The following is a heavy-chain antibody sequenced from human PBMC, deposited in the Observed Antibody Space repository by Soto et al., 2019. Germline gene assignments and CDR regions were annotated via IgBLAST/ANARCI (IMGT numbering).Heavy chain of an antibody. J-gene: IGHJ5*02. CDR2: IFPSDSDT. Sequence: AESLTISCGTSGYRFTSYGIGWVRQMPGKGLEWMGIIFPSDSDTRYSPSFQGQVTISADRSTSTVFLQWASLKASDTAVYFCATKDKIGYFNWFDPWGQGTLVPVSP. D-gene: IGHD5-18*01. V-gene: IGHV5-51*01. CDR1: GYRFTSYG. CDR3: ATKDKIGYFNWFDP.